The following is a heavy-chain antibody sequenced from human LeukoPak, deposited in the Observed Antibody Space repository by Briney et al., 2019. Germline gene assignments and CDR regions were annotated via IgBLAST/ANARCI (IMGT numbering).Heavy chain of an antibody. J-gene: IGHJ4*02. D-gene: IGHD6-19*01. CDR3: ARRSSGWYQDD. CDR2: IYPGDSDT. V-gene: IGHV5-51*01. CDR1: GYSSTSDC. Sequence: GESRTLPCKGSGYSSTSDCIGWVRQMPGKGLEWMGIIYPGDSDTRYSPSFQGQVTISADKSTSTAYLQWSSLKASDTAMYYCARRSSGWYQDDWGQGTLVTVSS.